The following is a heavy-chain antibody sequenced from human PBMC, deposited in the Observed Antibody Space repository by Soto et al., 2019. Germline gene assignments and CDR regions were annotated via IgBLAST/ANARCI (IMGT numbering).Heavy chain of an antibody. CDR2: IRANNGNT. D-gene: IGHD1-26*01. J-gene: IGHJ4*02. CDR1: GYTFTSYG. Sequence: QVQLVQSGAEVKKPGASVKVSCKASGYTFTSYGISWVRQAPGQGLEWMGWIRANNGNTNYAQKIHGRVTMTTDTSTSTAYIELRSLRSHDTAVDYCARDRGSYALDYWRQGTLVTVSS. CDR3: ARDRGSYALDY. V-gene: IGHV1-18*01.